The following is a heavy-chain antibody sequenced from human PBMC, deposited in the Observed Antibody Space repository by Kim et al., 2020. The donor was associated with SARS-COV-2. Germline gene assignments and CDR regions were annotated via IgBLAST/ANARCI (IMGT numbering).Heavy chain of an antibody. Sequence: KGRFTLSRDNSKNTLYLQMNSLRAEDTAVYYCAKGEDSSGYYSYYYGMDVWGQGTTVTVSS. D-gene: IGHD3-22*01. J-gene: IGHJ6*02. V-gene: IGHV3-33*06. CDR3: AKGEDSSGYYSYYYGMDV.